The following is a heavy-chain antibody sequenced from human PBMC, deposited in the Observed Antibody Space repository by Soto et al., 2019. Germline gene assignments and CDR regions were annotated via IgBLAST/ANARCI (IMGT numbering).Heavy chain of an antibody. CDR2: IYYSGST. CDR3: AREDGTGTTILDY. Sequence: QVQLQESGPGLVKPSQTLSLTCTVSGGSISSGGYYWSWIRQHPGKGLEWLGYIYYSGSTYYNPHLKSRVTISVDTSKNQFSLELSSVTAADTAVYYCAREDGTGTTILDYWGQGTLVTGSS. V-gene: IGHV4-31*03. D-gene: IGHD1-7*01. CDR1: GGSISSGGYY. J-gene: IGHJ4*02.